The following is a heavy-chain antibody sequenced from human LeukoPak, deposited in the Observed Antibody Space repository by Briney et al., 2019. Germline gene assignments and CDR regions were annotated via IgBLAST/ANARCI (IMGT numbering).Heavy chain of an antibody. J-gene: IGHJ6*02. Sequence: ASVKVSCKASGYTFTGYYMHWVRQAPGQGLEWMGWINPNSGGTNYAQKFQGRVTMTRDTSISTAYMELSRLRSDDTAVYYCARGHYSSTSCYGGDYYYYYGMDVWGQGTTVTVSS. D-gene: IGHD2-2*01. V-gene: IGHV1-2*02. CDR2: INPNSGGT. CDR1: GYTFTGYY. CDR3: ARGHYSSTSCYGGDYYYYYGMDV.